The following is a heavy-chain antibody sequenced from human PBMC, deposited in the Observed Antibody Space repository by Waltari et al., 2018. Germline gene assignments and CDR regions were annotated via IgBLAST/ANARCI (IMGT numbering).Heavy chain of an antibody. J-gene: IGHJ4*02. Sequence: QVQLQQWGAGLLTPSETLSLTCAVYGGSFSGYYWSWLRQPPGKGLEWIGEINHSGSTNYNPSLKSRVTISVDTSKNQFSLKLSSVTAADTAVYYCARGRFGSGSYYQPGGLDYWGQGTLVTVSS. CDR3: ARGRFGSGSYYQPGGLDY. V-gene: IGHV4-34*01. CDR2: INHSGST. CDR1: GGSFSGYY. D-gene: IGHD3-10*01.